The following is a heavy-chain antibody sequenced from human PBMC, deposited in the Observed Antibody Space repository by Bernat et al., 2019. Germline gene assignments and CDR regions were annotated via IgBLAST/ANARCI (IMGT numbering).Heavy chain of an antibody. CDR3: ASGVSYYYGSGSYYYYGMDV. J-gene: IGHJ6*02. D-gene: IGHD3-10*01. CDR1: GGSISSGSYY. Sequence: QVQLQESGPGLVKPSQTLSLTCTVSGGSISSGSYYWSWIRQPAGKGLEWIVRIYTSGSTNYNPSLKSRVTISVDTSKNQFSLKLSSVTAADTAVYYCASGVSYYYGSGSYYYYGMDVWGQGTTVTVSS. V-gene: IGHV4-61*02. CDR2: IYTSGST.